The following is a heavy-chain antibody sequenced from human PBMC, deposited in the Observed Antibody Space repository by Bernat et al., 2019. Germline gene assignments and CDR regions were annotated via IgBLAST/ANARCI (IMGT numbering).Heavy chain of an antibody. V-gene: IGHV3-48*01. CDR2: ISSSSSTI. CDR1: GFTFSSYA. Sequence: EVQLLESGGGLVQPGGSLRLSCAASGFTFSSYAMSWVRQAPGKGLEWVSYISSSSSTIYYADSVKGRFTISRDNAKNSLYLQMNSLRAEDTAVYYCARDYCSSTSCYGEAFDYWGQGTLVTVSS. J-gene: IGHJ4*02. D-gene: IGHD2-2*01. CDR3: ARDYCSSTSCYGEAFDY.